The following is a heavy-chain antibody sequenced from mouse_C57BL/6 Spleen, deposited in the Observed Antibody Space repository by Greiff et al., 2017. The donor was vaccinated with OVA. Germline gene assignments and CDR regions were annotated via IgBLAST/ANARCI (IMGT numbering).Heavy chain of an antibody. CDR2: IDPSDSNT. CDR1: GYTFTSYW. V-gene: IGHV1-50*01. D-gene: IGHD1-3*01. J-gene: IGHJ2*01. CDR3: AGEEYIDY. Sequence: QVQLQQPGAELVKPGASVKLSCKASGYTFTSYWMQWVKQRPGKGLEWIGEIDPSDSNTNYNQKFKGKATLTVDTTSSTAYMQLGSLASEDSAVCYSAGEEYIDYWGQGTTLTVSS.